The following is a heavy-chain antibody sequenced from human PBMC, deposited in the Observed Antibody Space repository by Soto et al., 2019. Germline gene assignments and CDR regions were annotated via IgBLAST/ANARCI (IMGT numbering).Heavy chain of an antibody. V-gene: IGHV3-23*01. CDR3: AKLDIVVVVAANGGGAFDI. CDR1: GFTFSSYA. D-gene: IGHD2-15*01. CDR2: ISGSGGST. Sequence: EVQLLESGGGLVQPGGSLRLSCAASGFTFSSYAMSWVRQAPGKGLEWVSAISGSGGSTYYADSVKGRFTISRDNSKNTLYLQMNSLRAEDTAVYYCAKLDIVVVVAANGGGAFDIWGQGTMVTGSS. J-gene: IGHJ3*02.